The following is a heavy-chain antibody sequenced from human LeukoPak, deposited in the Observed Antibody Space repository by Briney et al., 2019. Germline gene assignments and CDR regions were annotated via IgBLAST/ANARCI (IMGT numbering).Heavy chain of an antibody. J-gene: IGHJ6*02. D-gene: IGHD3-10*01. Sequence: PGGSLRLSCAASGFTFSSYSMHWVRQAPGRGLEWVSFMSSSSSHIYYADSLKGRFAISRDNAKNSLYLQMNSLRAEDTAVYYCAREGLLLAPVGYYYGMDVWGQGTTVTVSS. V-gene: IGHV3-21*01. CDR1: GFTFSSYS. CDR2: MSSSSSHI. CDR3: AREGLLLAPVGYYYGMDV.